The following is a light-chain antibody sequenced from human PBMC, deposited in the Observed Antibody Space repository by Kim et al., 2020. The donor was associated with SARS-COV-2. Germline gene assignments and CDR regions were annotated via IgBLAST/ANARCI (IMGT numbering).Light chain of an antibody. Sequence: DIVMTQSPDSLAVSLGERATINCRSSQSILYSSNNRNYLAWYQHKSGQPPRLLIYWASTRESGVPDRFSGSGSGTDFTLTISSLQAEDVAVYYCQQYYSIPPTFGGGTQVEI. CDR1: QSILYSSNNRNY. J-gene: IGKJ4*01. CDR2: WAS. V-gene: IGKV4-1*01. CDR3: QQYYSIPPT.